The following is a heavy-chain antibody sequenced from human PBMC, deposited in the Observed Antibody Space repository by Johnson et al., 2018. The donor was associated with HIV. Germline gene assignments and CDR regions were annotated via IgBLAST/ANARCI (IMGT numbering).Heavy chain of an antibody. CDR1: GFTFSNAW. Sequence: VLLVESGGGLVKPGGSLRLSRAASGFTFSNAWLSWVRQAPGQGLEWVGRIRSKTDVGITDYATPVQGRLTFSRVDSKNTLYLQMNSLKTEDTAVYYCTTDPMAAAGHEAFDVWGQGTVVTVSS. J-gene: IGHJ3*01. V-gene: IGHV3-15*01. D-gene: IGHD6-13*01. CDR3: TTDPMAAAGHEAFDV. CDR2: IRSKTDVGIT.